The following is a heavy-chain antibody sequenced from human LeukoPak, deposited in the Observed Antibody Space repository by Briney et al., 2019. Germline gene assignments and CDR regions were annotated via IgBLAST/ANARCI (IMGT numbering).Heavy chain of an antibody. V-gene: IGHV3-23*01. CDR2: ISASGDST. J-gene: IGHJ3*02. D-gene: IGHD7-27*01. CDR3: GKGDWGDM. Sequence: GGSLRLSCAASGFTFSSSAMTWVRQAPGKGLEWVSGISASGDSTHYADSVKGHFTISRDNSKNTLYLQMSGLRAEDTALYYCGKGDWGDMWGQGTMVTVSS. CDR1: GFTFSSSA.